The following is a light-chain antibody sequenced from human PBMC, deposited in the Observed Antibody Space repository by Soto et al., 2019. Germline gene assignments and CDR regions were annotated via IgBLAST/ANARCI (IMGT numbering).Light chain of an antibody. CDR1: QTISSW. Sequence: DIQMTQSPSTLSGSVGDRVTITCRSSQTISSWLAWYQQKPGKAPKLLIYAASNLHREVPSRFRGSGSGTDFTLTISSLQPEDFASYYCQQSYNVLSWTFGQGTKVDIK. CDR2: AAS. J-gene: IGKJ1*01. CDR3: QQSYNVLSWT. V-gene: IGKV1-39*01.